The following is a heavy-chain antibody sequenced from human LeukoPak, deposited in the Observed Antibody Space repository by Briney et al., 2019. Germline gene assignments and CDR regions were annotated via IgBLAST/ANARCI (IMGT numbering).Heavy chain of an antibody. CDR2: ITGGSNT. D-gene: IGHD3-10*01. J-gene: IGHJ5*01. Sequence: GGSLRLSCAASGFTFSTYAMSWVRQAPGKGLEWVSAITGGSNTYYADSVEGRFTISRDNSKNTLYLQVNSLRAEDTAVYYCAKGSMVRGVNGFDSWGQGTLVTVSS. CDR3: AKGSMVRGVNGFDS. CDR1: GFTFSTYA. V-gene: IGHV3-23*01.